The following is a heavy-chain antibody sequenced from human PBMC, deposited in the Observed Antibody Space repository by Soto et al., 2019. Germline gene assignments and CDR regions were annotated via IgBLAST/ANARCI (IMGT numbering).Heavy chain of an antibody. Sequence: QVQLVQSGAEVKKPGSSVKVSCKASGGTFSSYAISWVRQAPGQGLEWMGGIIPIFGTANYAQKFQGRVTITADESTSTAYMGLSSLRSEDTAVYYCAGALSSGWYGFIGYFDYWGQGTLVTVSS. D-gene: IGHD6-19*01. V-gene: IGHV1-69*01. J-gene: IGHJ4*02. CDR3: AGALSSGWYGFIGYFDY. CDR1: GGTFSSYA. CDR2: IIPIFGTA.